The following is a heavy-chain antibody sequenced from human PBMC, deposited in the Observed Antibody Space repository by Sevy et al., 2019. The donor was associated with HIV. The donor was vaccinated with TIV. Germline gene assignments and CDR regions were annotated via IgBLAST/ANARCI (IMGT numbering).Heavy chain of an antibody. D-gene: IGHD2-2*01. CDR2: INGKGRST. V-gene: IGHV3-23*01. Sequence: GGSLRLSCAVSGFTFSGYAMNWVRQAPGKGLEWVSAINGKGRSTHYADSVEGRFTISRDKSKNTLYLQMNSLRAEDTAVYYCAKTIDSGGGVVPAANYFYYGMDVWGQGTTVTVSS. CDR3: AKTIDSGGGVVPAANYFYYGMDV. CDR1: GFTFSGYA. J-gene: IGHJ6*02.